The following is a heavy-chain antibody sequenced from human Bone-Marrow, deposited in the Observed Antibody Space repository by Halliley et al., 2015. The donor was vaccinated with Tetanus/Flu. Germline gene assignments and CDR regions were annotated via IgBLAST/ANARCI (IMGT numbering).Heavy chain of an antibody. CDR1: GGSISDYY. J-gene: IGHJ4*02. CDR3: ARDEGIAVAQFDS. Sequence: TLSLTCIVSGGSISDYYWSWIRQPPGKGLEWVGYIYQSGNTDYNPSLKSRVTMSIDTSKNQFSLKVTSVTAAGTAIYYCARDEGIAVAQFDSWGQGTLVTVSS. CDR2: IYQSGNT. D-gene: IGHD6-19*01. V-gene: IGHV4-59*01.